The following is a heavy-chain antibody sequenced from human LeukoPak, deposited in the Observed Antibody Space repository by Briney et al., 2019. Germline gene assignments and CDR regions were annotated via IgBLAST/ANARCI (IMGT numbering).Heavy chain of an antibody. D-gene: IGHD3-9*01. V-gene: IGHV1-46*01. CDR2: INPSGGST. CDR3: ARGYYDILTGYPNWFDP. CDR1: GYTFTSYY. Sequence: GASVKVSCKASGYTFTSYYMHWVRQAPGQGLEWMGIINPSGGSTSYAQKFQGRVTMTRDMSTSTVYMKLSSLRSEDTAVYYCARGYYDILTGYPNWFDPWGQGTLVTVSS. J-gene: IGHJ5*02.